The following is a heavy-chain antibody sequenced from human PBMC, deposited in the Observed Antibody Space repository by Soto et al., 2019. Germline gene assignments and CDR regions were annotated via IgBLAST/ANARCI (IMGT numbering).Heavy chain of an antibody. D-gene: IGHD6-6*01. J-gene: IGHJ6*03. CDR1: GGSISSYY. Sequence: SETLSLTCTVSGGSISSYYWSWIRQPPGKGLEWIGYIYYSGSTNYNPSLKSRVTISVDTSKNQFSLKLSSVTAADTAVYYCARADYSSSSYYYYMDVWGKGTTVAVSS. CDR3: ARADYSSSSYYYYMDV. V-gene: IGHV4-59*01. CDR2: IYYSGST.